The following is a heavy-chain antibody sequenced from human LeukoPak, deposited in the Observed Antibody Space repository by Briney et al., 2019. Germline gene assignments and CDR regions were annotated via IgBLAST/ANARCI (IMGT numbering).Heavy chain of an antibody. Sequence: GASVKVSCKASGYTFTGYYMHWVRQAPGQGLEWMGWINPNSGGTNYAQKFQGRVTMTRDTSISTAYMELSRLRSDDTAVYYCARDLGGRRELFDYWGQGTLVTVSS. CDR2: INPNSGGT. CDR3: ARDLGGRRELFDY. J-gene: IGHJ4*02. D-gene: IGHD1-7*01. V-gene: IGHV1-2*02. CDR1: GYTFTGYY.